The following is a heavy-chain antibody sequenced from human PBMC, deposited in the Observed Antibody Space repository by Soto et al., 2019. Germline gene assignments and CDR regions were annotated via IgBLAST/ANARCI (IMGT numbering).Heavy chain of an antibody. V-gene: IGHV1-2*02. Sequence: QVQLVQSGAEVKKPGASVKVSCKASGYTFTGYYMHWVRQAPGQGLEWMGWINPNSGGTNYAQKWEGGATMHRDPFNSTAYRELGGLRSDDAAVYCCAGGGVGAFPGDAFDIWGQGTMVTVSS. CDR2: INPNSGGT. D-gene: IGHD1-26*01. CDR3: AGGGVGAFPGDAFDI. J-gene: IGHJ3*02. CDR1: GYTFTGYY.